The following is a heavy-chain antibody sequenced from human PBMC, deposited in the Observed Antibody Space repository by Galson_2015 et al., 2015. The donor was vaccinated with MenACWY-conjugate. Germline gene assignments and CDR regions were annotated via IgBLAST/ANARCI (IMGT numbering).Heavy chain of an antibody. V-gene: IGHV1-3*04. CDR2: INTGNGNT. D-gene: IGHD6-13*01. CDR3: AIDRCSSFYYYMDV. J-gene: IGHJ6*03. CDR1: GYTFTSYP. Sequence: SVKVSCKASGYTFTSYPMHWVRQAPGQRLEWMGWINTGNGNTKYSQKLQGRVTITRDTSASTAHMELSSLRSEDTAVYYCAIDRCSSFYYYMDVLGKGTAVTVSS.